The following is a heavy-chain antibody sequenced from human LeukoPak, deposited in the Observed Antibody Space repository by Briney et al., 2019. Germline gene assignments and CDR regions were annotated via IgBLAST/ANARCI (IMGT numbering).Heavy chain of an antibody. V-gene: IGHV1-2*02. J-gene: IGHJ5*02. CDR2: INPNSGGT. CDR3: ARDFVDIVVVIANRFDP. D-gene: IGHD2-21*01. Sequence: ASVKVSCKASGYTFTGYYMHWVRHAPGQGLEWMGWINPNSGGTNYAQKFQGRVTMTRDTSISTAYMELSRLRSDDTAVYYCARDFVDIVVVIANRFDPWGQGTLVTVSS. CDR1: GYTFTGYY.